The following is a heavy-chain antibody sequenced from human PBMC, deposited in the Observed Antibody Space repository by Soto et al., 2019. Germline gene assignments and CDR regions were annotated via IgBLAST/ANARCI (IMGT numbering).Heavy chain of an antibody. CDR2: ISAYNGNT. V-gene: IGHV1-18*04. J-gene: IGHJ4*02. Sequence: XSVKVSCTASGYSFTSYGIIWVRQAPGQGLEWMGWISAYNGNTNYAQKLQGRVTMTTDTSTSTAYMELRSLRSDDTAVYYCERVMGYSGYDVDYWGQGTLVTVSS. CDR1: GYSFTSYG. D-gene: IGHD5-12*01. CDR3: ERVMGYSGYDVDY.